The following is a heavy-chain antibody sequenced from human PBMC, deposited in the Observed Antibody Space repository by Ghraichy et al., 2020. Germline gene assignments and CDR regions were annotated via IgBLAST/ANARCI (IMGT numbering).Heavy chain of an antibody. Sequence: SQTLSLTCTISGGSIFSRTYYWVWIRQPPAKGLEWIGSIYSTGSTYNPSLKSRVTMSVDTSKNQFSLELRSVTAADTGVYFCARMDYDILTVHYAMDVWGQGTTVTVSS. V-gene: IGHV4-39*07. CDR2: IYSTGST. D-gene: IGHD3-9*01. CDR1: GGSIFSRTYY. J-gene: IGHJ6*02. CDR3: ARMDYDILTVHYAMDV.